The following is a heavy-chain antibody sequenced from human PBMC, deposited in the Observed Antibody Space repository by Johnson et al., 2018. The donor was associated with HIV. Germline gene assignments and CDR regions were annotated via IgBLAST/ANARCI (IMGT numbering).Heavy chain of an antibody. D-gene: IGHD5-12*01. Sequence: VQLVESGGGLVQPGGSLRLSCAASGFTFSGSAMHWVRQASGKGLEWVGRIRSKANSYATAYAASVKGRFTISRDDSKNTAYLQMNSLKTEDTAVYYCAREGGYSGYEGVGHTNDAFDIWGQGTMVTVSS. CDR2: IRSKANSYAT. J-gene: IGHJ3*02. V-gene: IGHV3-73*01. CDR3: AREGGYSGYEGVGHTNDAFDI. CDR1: GFTFSGSA.